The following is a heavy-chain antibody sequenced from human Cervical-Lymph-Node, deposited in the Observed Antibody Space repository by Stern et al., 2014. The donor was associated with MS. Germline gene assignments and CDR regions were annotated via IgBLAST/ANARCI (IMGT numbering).Heavy chain of an antibody. D-gene: IGHD1-26*01. J-gene: IGHJ3*02. V-gene: IGHV1-69*06. CDR2: LIPIVGSP. CDR1: GATFSSYG. CDR3: ARDQSGANNAFDI. Sequence: QVQLVQSGAEVKRPGSSVKGSCKASGATFSSYGISWVRQAPGQGLEWVGRLIPIVGSPNYARKFQGTVTITADKSTSTAYMELSSLRSEDTAVYYCARDQSGANNAFDIWGQGTLVTVTS.